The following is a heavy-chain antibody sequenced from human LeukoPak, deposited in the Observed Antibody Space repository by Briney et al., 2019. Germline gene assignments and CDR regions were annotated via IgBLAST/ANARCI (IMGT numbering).Heavy chain of an antibody. V-gene: IGHV3-21*01. CDR2: ISSSSSYI. J-gene: IGHJ4*02. D-gene: IGHD5-12*01. Sequence: GGSLRLSCAASGFTFSSYSMNWVRQAPGKGLEWVSSISSSSSYIYYADSVKGRFTISRDNAKNSLYLQMNSLRAEDTAVYYCARGRGHSGYDPFDYWGQGTLVTVSS. CDR3: ARGRGHSGYDPFDY. CDR1: GFTFSSYS.